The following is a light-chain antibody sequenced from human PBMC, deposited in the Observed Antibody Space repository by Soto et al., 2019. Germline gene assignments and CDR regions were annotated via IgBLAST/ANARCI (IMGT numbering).Light chain of an antibody. CDR1: QSVGSN. CDR3: QQYGSSGT. J-gene: IGKJ1*01. CDR2: GSS. Sequence: ELLLTQSPATLPVSPGERATLSCRASQSVGSNLAWFQQKPGQTPSLLIYGSSTRATGVPARFSGSGSGAEFTLTISRLEPEDFAVDDCQQYGSSGTFGQGTKVDIK. V-gene: IGKV3-15*01.